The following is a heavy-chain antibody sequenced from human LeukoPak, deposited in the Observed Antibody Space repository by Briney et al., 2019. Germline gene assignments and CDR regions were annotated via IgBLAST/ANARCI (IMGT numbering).Heavy chain of an antibody. D-gene: IGHD3-10*01. CDR3: EKDISAGGMDV. J-gene: IGHJ6*02. CDR1: ESTFDHA. CDR2: IGWNSART. V-gene: IGHV3-9*01. Sequence: GGSLRLSCAASESTFDHAMHWVRQTPGKGLEWVSGIGWNSARTGYADSVRGRFTISRDNAKSSLYLQMNSLRAEDTALYYCEKDISAGGMDVWGQGTTVTVSS.